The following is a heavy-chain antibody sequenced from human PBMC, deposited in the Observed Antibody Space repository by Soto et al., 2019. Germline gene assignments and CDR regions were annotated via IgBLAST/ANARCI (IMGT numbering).Heavy chain of an antibody. Sequence: QVQLQESGPGLVKPSETLSLTCTVSGGSISSYYWSWIRQPPGKGLEWIGYIYYSGSTNYNPSLKGRGTISVDTSKNPFSLKLSSVTAADTAVYYCAREGVSSSWYNYYGMDVWGQGTTVTVSS. CDR3: AREGVSSSWYNYYGMDV. D-gene: IGHD6-13*01. J-gene: IGHJ6*02. CDR1: GGSISSYY. CDR2: IYYSGST. V-gene: IGHV4-59*01.